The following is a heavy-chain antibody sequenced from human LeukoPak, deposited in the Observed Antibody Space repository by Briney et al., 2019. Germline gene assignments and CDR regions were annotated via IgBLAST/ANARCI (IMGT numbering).Heavy chain of an antibody. CDR1: GFTFSNCW. D-gene: IGHD1-1*01. V-gene: IGHV3-7*04. J-gene: IGHJ4*02. Sequence: PGGSLRLSCAVSGFTFSNCWMSCGRQAPARGREWVANIHPEGNERYHVESVKGRFTISRDNAKNSLFLQMNGLRVEDTAVYYCARGDDFSGDHWGQGTLVTVSS. CDR2: IHPEGNER. CDR3: ARGDDFSGDH.